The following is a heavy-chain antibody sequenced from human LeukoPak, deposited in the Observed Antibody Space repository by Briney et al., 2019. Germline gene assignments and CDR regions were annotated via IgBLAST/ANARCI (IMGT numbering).Heavy chain of an antibody. CDR3: ARHTRKYLYYYMDV. D-gene: IGHD2-2*01. J-gene: IGHJ6*03. CDR1: GYSISSGYY. Sequence: PSETLSLTCTVSGYSISSGYYWGWIRQPPGKGLEWTGSIYHSGSTYYNPSLKSRVTISVDTSKNQFSLKLSSVTAADTAVYYCARHTRKYLYYYMDVWGKGTTVTISS. CDR2: IYHSGST. V-gene: IGHV4-38-2*02.